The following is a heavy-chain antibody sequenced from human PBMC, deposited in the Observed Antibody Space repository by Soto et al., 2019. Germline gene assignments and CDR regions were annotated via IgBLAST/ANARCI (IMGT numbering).Heavy chain of an antibody. CDR3: ARILTGYPYYYYMDV. CDR1: GSSLSTSGMC. Sequence: ESGPTLVNPTQTLTLTCTFSGSSLSTSGMCVSWIRQPPGKALEWLARIDWDDDKYYSTSLKTRLTISKDTSKNQVVLTMTNMDPVDTATYYCARILTGYPYYYYMDVWGKGTTVTVS. J-gene: IGHJ6*03. V-gene: IGHV2-70*11. D-gene: IGHD3-9*01. CDR2: IDWDDDK.